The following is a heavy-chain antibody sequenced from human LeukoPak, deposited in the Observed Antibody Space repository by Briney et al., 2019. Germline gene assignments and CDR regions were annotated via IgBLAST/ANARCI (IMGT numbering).Heavy chain of an antibody. V-gene: IGHV1-46*01. Sequence: ASVKVSSKASGYTFTSYYMHWVRQAPGQGLEWMGIINPSGGSTSYAQKFQGRVTMTRDMSTSTVYMELSSLRSEDTAVYYCAREWSRWLQLLGYWGQGTLVTVSS. CDR1: GYTFTSYY. J-gene: IGHJ4*02. D-gene: IGHD5-24*01. CDR3: AREWSRWLQLLGY. CDR2: INPSGGST.